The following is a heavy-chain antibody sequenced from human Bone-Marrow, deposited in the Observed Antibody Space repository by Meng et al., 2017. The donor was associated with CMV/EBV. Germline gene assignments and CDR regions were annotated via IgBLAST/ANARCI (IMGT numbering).Heavy chain of an antibody. D-gene: IGHD3-22*01. CDR2: ISYDGSNK. CDR1: GFTFSSYA. J-gene: IGHJ4*02. V-gene: IGHV3-30-3*01. Sequence: GESLKISCAASGFTFSSYAMHWVRQAPGKGLEWVAVISYDGSNKYYADSVKGRFTISRDNSKNTLYLQMNSLRAEDTAVYYCASERITMIVVADWGQGTLVTVSS. CDR3: ASERITMIVVAD.